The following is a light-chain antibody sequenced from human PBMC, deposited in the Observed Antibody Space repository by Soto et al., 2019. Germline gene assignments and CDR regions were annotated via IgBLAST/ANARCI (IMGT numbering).Light chain of an antibody. Sequence: DIQMTQSPSTLSASVGDRATITCRASQSISSWLAWYQQKPGKAPKLLIYDASSLESGVPSRFSGSGSGTEFTLTISSLQPDDFATYYCQQYNSFGQGTKVEIK. CDR2: DAS. CDR3: QQYNS. CDR1: QSISSW. V-gene: IGKV1-5*01. J-gene: IGKJ1*01.